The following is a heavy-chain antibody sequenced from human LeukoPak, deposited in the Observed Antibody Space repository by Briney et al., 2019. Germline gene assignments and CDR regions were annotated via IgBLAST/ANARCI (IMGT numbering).Heavy chain of an antibody. J-gene: IGHJ4*02. V-gene: IGHV4-34*01. CDR1: GGSFSGYY. CDR3: ARVIDEPHCSGGSCTLGFDY. CDR2: INHSGST. D-gene: IGHD2-15*01. Sequence: SETLSLTCAVYGGSFSGYYWSWIRQPPGKGLEWIGEINHSGSTNYNPSLKSRVTISVDTSKNQFSLKLSSVTAADTAVYYCARVIDEPHCSGGSCTLGFDYWGQGTLVTVSS.